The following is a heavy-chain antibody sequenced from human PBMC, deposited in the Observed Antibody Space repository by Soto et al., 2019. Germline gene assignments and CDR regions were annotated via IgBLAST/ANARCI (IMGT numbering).Heavy chain of an antibody. V-gene: IGHV3-23*01. CDR2: ISTSGDRT. CDR3: GKNYYSGGGGPNWFDP. J-gene: IGHJ5*02. Sequence: EVQLLESGGDLVQPGGSLRLSCAASGFTFSTFVMNWVRQAPGEGLEWLSAISTSGDRTYYADSVKGRFTISRDNSKNPLDPQMHSLRVEDTAIYYCGKNYYSGGGGPNWFDPWGQGTLVTVSS. D-gene: IGHD2-21*02. CDR1: GFTFSTFV.